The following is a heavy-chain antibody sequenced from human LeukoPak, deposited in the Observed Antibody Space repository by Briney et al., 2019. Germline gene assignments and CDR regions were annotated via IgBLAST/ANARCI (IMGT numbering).Heavy chain of an antibody. J-gene: IGHJ6*02. CDR1: GLTVSSNY. D-gene: IGHD5-12*01. V-gene: IGHV3-66*01. CDR3: ASGPSGYVVDNV. Sequence: GGSLRLSCAASGLTVSSNYMSWVRQAPGKGLEWGSVIYSGGSTYHADYVKGRFSISRDNSKNTLFLQMNSLRAEDTAVYYCASGPSGYVVDNVWGQGTAVTVSS. CDR2: IYSGGST.